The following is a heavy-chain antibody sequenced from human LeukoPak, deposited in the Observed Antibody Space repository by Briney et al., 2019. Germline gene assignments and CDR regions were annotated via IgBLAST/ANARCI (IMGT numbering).Heavy chain of an antibody. CDR3: ARDLFEDYYDSSGCYAPFGY. J-gene: IGHJ4*02. CDR2: ISYDGSNK. CDR1: GFTFSSYA. Sequence: GRSLRLPCAASGFTFSSYAMHWVRQAPGKGLEWVAVISYDGSNKYYADSVKGRFTISRDNSKNTLYLQMNSLRVEDTAVYYCARDLFEDYYDSSGCYAPFGYWGQGTLVTVSS. D-gene: IGHD3-22*01. V-gene: IGHV3-30-3*01.